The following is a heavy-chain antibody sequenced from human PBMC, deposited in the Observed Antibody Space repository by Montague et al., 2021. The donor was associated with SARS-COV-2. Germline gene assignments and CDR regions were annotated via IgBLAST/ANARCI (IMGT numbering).Heavy chain of an antibody. Sequence: SETLSLTCTVSGGSISSSSYYWGWIRQPPGKGLEWIGSIYYSGSTYYNPSLKSRVTISVDTSKNQFSLKLSSVTAADTAVYYCARLHCSSTSCYYLFFAETCHFDYWGQGTLVTVSS. D-gene: IGHD2-2*01. CDR2: IYYSGST. CDR3: ARLHCSSTSCYYLFFAETCHFDY. J-gene: IGHJ4*02. CDR1: GGSISSSSYY. V-gene: IGHV4-39*01.